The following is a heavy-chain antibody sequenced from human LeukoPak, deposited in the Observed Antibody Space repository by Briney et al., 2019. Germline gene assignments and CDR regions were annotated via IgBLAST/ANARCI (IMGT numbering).Heavy chain of an antibody. V-gene: IGHV1-46*01. CDR2: INPSGGST. J-gene: IGHJ4*02. CDR3: ATLYSSSYFDY. CDR1: GYTFRNYA. Sequence: ASVKVSCKASGYTFRNYAMHWVRQAPGQGLEWMGIINPSGGSTSYAQKFQGRVTMTRDTSTSTVYMELSSLRSEDTAVYYCATLYSSSYFDYWGQGTLVTVSS. D-gene: IGHD6-6*01.